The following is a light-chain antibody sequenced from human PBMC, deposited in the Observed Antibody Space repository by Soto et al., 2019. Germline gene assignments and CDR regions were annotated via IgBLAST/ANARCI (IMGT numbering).Light chain of an antibody. CDR3: ISYTSGGTVV. J-gene: IGLJ2*01. CDR1: NSDVGAYNY. CDR2: QVT. V-gene: IGLV2-14*01. Sequence: QSALTQPASVSGSPGQSLTISCTGTNSDVGAYNYVSWYQQHPGKPPKLVIYQVTNRPSGVSDRFSGSKSGSTASLTISGLQAEDEAYYYCISYTSGGTVVFGGGTKLTVL.